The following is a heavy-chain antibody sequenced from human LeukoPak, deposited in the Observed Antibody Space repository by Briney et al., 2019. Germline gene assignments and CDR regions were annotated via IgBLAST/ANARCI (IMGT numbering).Heavy chain of an antibody. CDR3: ARDAAALQLVHYFYY. V-gene: IGHV3-53*01. CDR1: VFTASTNF. D-gene: IGHD6-13*01. CDR2: IYIGGST. Sequence: RRSLRLSCAASVFTASTNFISCVRHAPQEGLEWGSLIYIGGSTYYTDSVKGRFTISRDTPTNTLSFQMNSLRPEDTAVYYCARDAAALQLVHYFYYWGQRTLVTVSS. J-gene: IGHJ4*02.